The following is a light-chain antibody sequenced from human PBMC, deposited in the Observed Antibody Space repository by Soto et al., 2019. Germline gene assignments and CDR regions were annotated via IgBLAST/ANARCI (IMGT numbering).Light chain of an antibody. CDR1: QSISNW. V-gene: IGKV1-5*01. CDR3: QQYQACWA. CDR2: DAS. Sequence: DIQMTQSPSTLSASVGDRVTITCRASQSISNWLAWYQQRPGKAPSLLIYDASTLESGVPSRFSGSGSGTEFTLTISSLQPDDSATYYCQQYQACWAFGQGTKVEVK. J-gene: IGKJ1*01.